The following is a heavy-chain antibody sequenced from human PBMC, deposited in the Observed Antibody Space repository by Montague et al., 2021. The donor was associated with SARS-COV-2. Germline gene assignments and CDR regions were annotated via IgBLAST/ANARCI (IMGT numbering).Heavy chain of an antibody. V-gene: IGHV4-59*08. CDR2: IHHSGST. D-gene: IGHD3-10*01. CDR3: GTQAGGVTSGSLDY. Sequence: SETLSLTCTVSGGSINSFYWSWVRQSPGKRMEWIGYIHHSGSTKYNPSLQSRVTMSLDTSRNQLSLKLSSVTAADTAIYYCGTQAGGVTSGSLDYWGQGTLVTVSS. CDR1: GGSINSFY. J-gene: IGHJ4*02.